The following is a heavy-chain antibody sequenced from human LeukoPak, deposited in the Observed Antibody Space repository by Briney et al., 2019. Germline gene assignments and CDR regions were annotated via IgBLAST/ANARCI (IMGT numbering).Heavy chain of an antibody. CDR2: IYYSGST. D-gene: IGHD3-10*01. Sequence: PSETLSLTCTVSGGSISSYYWRWIRQPPGKGLEWLGYIYYSGSTNYNPSLKSRVTISVDTSKNQFSLKLSSVTAADTAVYYCARSGITMVRGPRWNYMDVWGKGTTVTVSS. J-gene: IGHJ6*03. CDR3: ARSGITMVRGPRWNYMDV. V-gene: IGHV4-59*01. CDR1: GGSISSYY.